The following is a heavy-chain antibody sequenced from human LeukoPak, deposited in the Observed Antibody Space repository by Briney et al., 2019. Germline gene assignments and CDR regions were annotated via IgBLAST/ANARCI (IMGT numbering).Heavy chain of an antibody. J-gene: IGHJ4*02. CDR2: FSGSGGST. CDR1: GFTFSSYA. D-gene: IGHD3/OR15-3a*01. CDR3: VRDRDWGFDY. V-gene: IGHV3-23*01. Sequence: PGGSLRLSCAASGFTFSSYAMSWVRQAPGKGLEWVSAFSGSGGSTYYADSVKGRFTISRDNFKNTLSLQMNSLRAEDTAVYYCVRDRDWGFDYWGQGTLVTVSS.